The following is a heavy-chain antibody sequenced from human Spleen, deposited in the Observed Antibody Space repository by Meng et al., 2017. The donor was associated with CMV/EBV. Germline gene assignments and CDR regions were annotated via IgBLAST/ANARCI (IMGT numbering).Heavy chain of an antibody. V-gene: IGHV3-21*01. CDR1: GFTFSSYS. Sequence: GGSLRLSCAASGFTFSSYSMNWVRQAPGKGLEWVSSISSSSYIYYADSVKGRFTISRDNAKNSLYLQMNSLRAEDTAVYYCARGSGGYVGDYFDYWGQGTLVTVSS. CDR3: ARGSGGYVGDYFDY. CDR2: ISSSSYI. J-gene: IGHJ4*02. D-gene: IGHD5-12*01.